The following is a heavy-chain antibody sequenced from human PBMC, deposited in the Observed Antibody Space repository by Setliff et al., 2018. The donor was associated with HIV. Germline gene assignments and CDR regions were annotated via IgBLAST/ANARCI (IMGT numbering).Heavy chain of an antibody. CDR3: ARPRTGYYYMDA. Sequence: GGSLRLSCAASGFTFTNYAMNWVRQAPGKGLEWVSSISGSGDSTYYADSVKGRFTISRDNAQNSLYLQMNSLRAEDTAVYYCARPRTGYYYMDAWGKGTTVTVSS. J-gene: IGHJ6*03. CDR2: ISGSGDST. D-gene: IGHD3-9*01. V-gene: IGHV3-21*01. CDR1: GFTFTNYA.